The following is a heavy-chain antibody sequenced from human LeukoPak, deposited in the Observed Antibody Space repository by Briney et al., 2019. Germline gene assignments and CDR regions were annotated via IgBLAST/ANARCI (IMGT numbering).Heavy chain of an antibody. D-gene: IGHD3-22*01. CDR3: ARMRGGDPQYYYDSSGYGP. V-gene: IGHV1-2*06. CDR1: GYTFTGYY. J-gene: IGHJ5*02. CDR2: INPNSGGT. Sequence: ASVKVSCEASGYTFTGYYMHWVRQAPGQGLEWMGRINPNSGGTNYAQKFQGRVTMTRDTSISTAYMELSRPRSDDTAVYYCARMRGGDPQYYYDSSGYGPWGQGTLVTVSS.